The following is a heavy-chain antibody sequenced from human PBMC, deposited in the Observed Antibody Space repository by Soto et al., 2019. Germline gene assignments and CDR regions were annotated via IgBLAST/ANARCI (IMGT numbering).Heavy chain of an antibody. J-gene: IGHJ4*02. CDR1: GGTFSSYA. CDR2: IVPIVDTS. D-gene: IGHD5-12*01. Sequence: QVQLVQSGAEVRQPASSVKVSCKTSGGTFSSYAISWVRQAPGQGLEWMGGIVPIVDTSTYAQKFQGRVTITADEYTSTVYMELSSLRSDDTDVYYCVSVVAIPGYPDNWGQGTLVTVSS. CDR3: VSVVAIPGYPDN. V-gene: IGHV1-69*12.